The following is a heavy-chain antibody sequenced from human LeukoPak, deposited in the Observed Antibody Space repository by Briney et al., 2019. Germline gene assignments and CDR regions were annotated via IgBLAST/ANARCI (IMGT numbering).Heavy chain of an antibody. V-gene: IGHV3-53*05. Sequence: YSCGTTYNADSVKGRFTISRDNSKNTLYLQMNSLRPEDTAVYYCAREGGSGSYGFDYWGQGTLVTVSS. J-gene: IGHJ4*02. CDR2: YSCGTT. CDR3: AREGGSGSYGFDY. D-gene: IGHD3-10*01.